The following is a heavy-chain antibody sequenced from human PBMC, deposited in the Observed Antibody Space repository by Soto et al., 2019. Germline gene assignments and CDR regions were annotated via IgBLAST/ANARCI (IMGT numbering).Heavy chain of an antibody. V-gene: IGHV4-4*02. D-gene: IGHD6-19*01. Sequence: QVQLQESGPGLVKPSGTLSLKPSGTLSLTCDVSGVSIDSSYWWGWVRQPPGRDLEWLGHMSHGGSTNYNPPLKSRVTILLDKSKNQSSLSLSFVTAADTATYSCARSFGSYAVDSWGQGILVTVSS. CDR3: ARSFGSYAVDS. J-gene: IGHJ4*02. CDR2: MSHGGST. CDR1: GVSIDSSYW.